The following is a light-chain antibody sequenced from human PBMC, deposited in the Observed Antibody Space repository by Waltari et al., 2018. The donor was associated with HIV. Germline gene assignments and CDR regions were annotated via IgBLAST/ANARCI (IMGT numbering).Light chain of an antibody. J-gene: IGKJ4*01. V-gene: IGKV4-1*01. CDR2: WAS. CDR1: QSVLNSSNNKNY. CDR3: QQYYSSPLT. Sequence: DIVMTQSPDSLAVSLGERATINCKSTQSVLNSSNNKNYLAWYRQKPGQPPKLLIYWASTRESGVPDRLSGSGSGTDFTLTISSLQAEDVAVYYCQQYYSSPLTFGGGTKVEIK.